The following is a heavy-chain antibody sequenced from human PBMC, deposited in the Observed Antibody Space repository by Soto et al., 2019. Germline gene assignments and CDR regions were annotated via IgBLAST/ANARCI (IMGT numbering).Heavy chain of an antibody. D-gene: IGHD2-21*01. Sequence: SETLSLTCSVSGAALDSGNYYWSWIRQVPGKGLEWIGHIYVTGAVDYNPSLRDRITISQDTSERQFSLNLRLVTAADTAVYYCAGLRIATNNYKWFDPWGQGTLVTVSS. J-gene: IGHJ5*02. CDR1: GAALDSGNYY. CDR2: IYVTGAV. CDR3: AGLRIATNNYKWFDP. V-gene: IGHV4-31*03.